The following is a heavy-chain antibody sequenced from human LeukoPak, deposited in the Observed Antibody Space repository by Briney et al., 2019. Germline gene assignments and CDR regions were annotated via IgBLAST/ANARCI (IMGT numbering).Heavy chain of an antibody. J-gene: IGHJ6*02. D-gene: IGHD2-2*01. V-gene: IGHV1-18*01. CDR1: GYTFTSYG. CDR3: ARDLVVVPAANYYYYGMDV. Sequence: ASVKVSCKASGYTFTSYGISWVRQAPGQGLEWMGWISAYNGNTNYAQKLQGRVTMTTDTSTSTAYMELRSLRSDDTAVYYCARDLVVVPAANYYYYGMDVWGQGTTVTVSS. CDR2: ISAYNGNT.